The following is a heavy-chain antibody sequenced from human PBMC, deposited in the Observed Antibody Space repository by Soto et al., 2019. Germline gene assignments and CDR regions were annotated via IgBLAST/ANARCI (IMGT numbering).Heavy chain of an antibody. Sequence: QVQLVESGGGVVQPGRSLRLSCAASGFTFSSYAMHWVRQAPDKGLEWVAVISYDGSNKYYADSVKGRFTISRDNSQKTLYLQMNSLRAEDTAVYYCARAHKPGSYSNPPYYYYGMDVWGQGTTVTVSS. CDR1: GFTFSSYA. D-gene: IGHD3-10*01. J-gene: IGHJ6*02. V-gene: IGHV3-30-3*01. CDR2: ISYDGSNK. CDR3: ARAHKPGSYSNPPYYYYGMDV.